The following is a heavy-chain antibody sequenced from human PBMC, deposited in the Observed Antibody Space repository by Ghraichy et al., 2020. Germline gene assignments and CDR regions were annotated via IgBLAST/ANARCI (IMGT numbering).Heavy chain of an antibody. CDR3: ARQSWQIRYCSGGSCYGMDV. D-gene: IGHD2-15*01. V-gene: IGHV5-51*01. CDR2: IYPGDSDT. J-gene: IGHJ6*02. CDR1: GYSFTSYW. Sequence: GESLNISCKGSGYSFTSYWIGWVRQMPGKGLEWMGIIYPGDSDTRYSPSFQGQVTISADKSISTAYLQWSSLKASDTAMYYCARQSWQIRYCSGGSCYGMDVWGQGTTVTVSS.